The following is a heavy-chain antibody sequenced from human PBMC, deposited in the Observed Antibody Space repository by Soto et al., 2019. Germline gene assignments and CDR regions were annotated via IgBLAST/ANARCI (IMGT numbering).Heavy chain of an antibody. Sequence: GESLKISCKGSGYSFTSYWIGWVRQMPGKGLEWMGIIYPGDSDTRYSPSLQGQVTISADKSISTAYLQWSSLKASDTAMYYCARRYYDHYYGMDVWGQGTTVTVSS. D-gene: IGHD3-3*01. CDR1: GYSFTSYW. CDR3: ARRYYDHYYGMDV. J-gene: IGHJ6*02. CDR2: IYPGDSDT. V-gene: IGHV5-51*01.